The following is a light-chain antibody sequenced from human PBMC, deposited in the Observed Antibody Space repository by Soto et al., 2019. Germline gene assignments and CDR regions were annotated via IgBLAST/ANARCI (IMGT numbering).Light chain of an antibody. CDR3: SSYTNKDTLV. J-gene: IGLJ3*02. Sequence: QSALTQPASVSGSPGQSITISCTGTSSDVGGYDHVSWYQQHPGKAPKLIIYDVTVRPSGISPRFSGSKSDNTASLAVSGLQPEDEADYYCSSYTNKDTLVFGGGTKVTVL. CDR1: SSDVGGYDH. V-gene: IGLV2-14*03. CDR2: DVT.